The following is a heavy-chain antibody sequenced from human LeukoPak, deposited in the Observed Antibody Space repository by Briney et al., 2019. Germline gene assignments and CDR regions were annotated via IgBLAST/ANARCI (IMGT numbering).Heavy chain of an antibody. J-gene: IGHJ5*02. Sequence: GGSLRLSCVASGFTFNTYWMSWVRQAPGKGLEWVANIKKDGSEKYYVDSVKGRFTISRENAKKSLYLQMNSLRAEDTAVYYCAREELGFDPWGQGTLVTVSS. CDR3: AREELGFDP. V-gene: IGHV3-7*01. D-gene: IGHD6-6*01. CDR2: IKKDGSEK. CDR1: GFTFNTYW.